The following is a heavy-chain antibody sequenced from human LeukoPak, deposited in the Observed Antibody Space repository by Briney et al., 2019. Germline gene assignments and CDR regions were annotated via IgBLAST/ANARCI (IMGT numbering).Heavy chain of an antibody. V-gene: IGHV4-4*07. CDR3: ARDLSGGTWSGFSTYYYYYMDV. D-gene: IGHD3-3*01. CDR2: IYTSGST. CDR1: GGSISSYY. J-gene: IGHJ6*03. Sequence: PSETLSLTCTVSGGSISSYYWSWIRQPAGKGLEWIGRIYTSGSTNYNPSLKSRVTISIDTSKNQFSLKLSSVTAADTAVYYCARDLSGGTWSGFSTYYYYYMDVWGKGTTVTVSS.